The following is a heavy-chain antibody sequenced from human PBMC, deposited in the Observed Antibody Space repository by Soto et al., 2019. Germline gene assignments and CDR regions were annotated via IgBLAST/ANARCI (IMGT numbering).Heavy chain of an antibody. D-gene: IGHD3-10*01. CDR1: GGSFSGYY. CDR2: IKDSGGT. Sequence: QVQLQQWGAGLLKPSETLSLTCAVYGGSFSGYYLSWIRQPPGKGLAWFGEIKDSGGTNYNPSLQKRVTRSVGTAQNQVPLRLSSVHAADTAVYYGARGVGVRGAGYFRPYNIGMDVLGQGTTVTVSS. V-gene: IGHV4-34*01. CDR3: ARGVGVRGAGYFRPYNIGMDV. J-gene: IGHJ6*02.